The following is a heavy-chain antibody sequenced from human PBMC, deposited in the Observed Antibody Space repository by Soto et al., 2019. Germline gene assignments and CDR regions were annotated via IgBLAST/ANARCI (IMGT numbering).Heavy chain of an antibody. J-gene: IGHJ5*02. CDR3: VRSDSPNWREGWFDP. V-gene: IGHV5-51*01. Sequence: GESLKISCKGSGYSFPTHWIGWGRPMPRRGLEWMGMIFPGDSDARYSPSFQGQVTMSADKSTSTAYLQWSSLKASDTATYYCVRSDSPNWREGWFDPWGQGTQVTVTS. CDR2: IFPGDSDA. CDR1: GYSFPTHW.